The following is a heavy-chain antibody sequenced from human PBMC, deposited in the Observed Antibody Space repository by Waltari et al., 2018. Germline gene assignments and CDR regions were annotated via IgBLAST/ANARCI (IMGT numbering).Heavy chain of an antibody. CDR3: ARGIAVAGISPFFDY. Sequence: QVQLQESGPGLVKPSQTLSLTCTVSGGSISSGSYYWSWIRQPAGKGLEWIGYIYTSGSTNYNPSLKSRVTISVDTSKNQFSLKLSSVTAADTAVYYCARGIAVAGISPFFDYWGQGTLVTVSS. D-gene: IGHD6-19*01. J-gene: IGHJ4*02. V-gene: IGHV4-61*09. CDR1: GGSISSGSYY. CDR2: IYTSGST.